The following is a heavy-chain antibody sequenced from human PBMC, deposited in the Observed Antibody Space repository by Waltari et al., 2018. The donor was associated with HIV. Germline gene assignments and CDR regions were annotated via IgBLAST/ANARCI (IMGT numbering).Heavy chain of an antibody. CDR1: GYTFTSYY. J-gene: IGHJ6*02. Sequence: QVQLVQSGAEVKKPGASVKVSCKASGYTFTSYYMHWVRQAPGQGLEWMGISNPRCGRITNEQKFQGRVTRTRDTSTRTVYMGVSSLRSEDTAVYYCARGSHCSSTSCYPHYYYGMDVWGQGTTVTVS. CDR3: ARGSHCSSTSCYPHYYYGMDV. V-gene: IGHV1-46*01. CDR2: SNPRCGRI. D-gene: IGHD2-2*01.